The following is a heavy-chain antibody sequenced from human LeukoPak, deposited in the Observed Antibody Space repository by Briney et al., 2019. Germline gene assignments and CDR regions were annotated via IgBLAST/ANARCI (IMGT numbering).Heavy chain of an antibody. CDR1: GGSISSYY. CDR2: INHSGST. Sequence: SETLSLTCTVSGGSISSYYWSWIRQPPGKGLEWIGEINHSGSTNYNPSLKSRVTISVDTSKNQFSLKLSSVTAADTAVYYCARVETVDYVWGINNWFDPWGQGTLVTVSS. J-gene: IGHJ5*02. V-gene: IGHV4-34*01. D-gene: IGHD3-16*01. CDR3: ARVETVDYVWGINNWFDP.